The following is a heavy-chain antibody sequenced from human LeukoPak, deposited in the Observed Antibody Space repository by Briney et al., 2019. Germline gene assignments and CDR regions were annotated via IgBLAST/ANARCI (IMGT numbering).Heavy chain of an antibody. D-gene: IGHD3-9*01. CDR3: ARDYYDILTGHNHYYYYYGMDV. V-gene: IGHV3-30*04. J-gene: IGHJ6*02. CDR1: GFTFSSYA. CDR2: ISYDGSNK. Sequence: GRSLRLSCAASGFTFSSYAMHWVRQAPGKGLEWVAVISYDGSNKYYADSVKGRFTISRDNSENTLYLQMNSLRAEDTAVYYCARDYYDILTGHNHYYYYYGMDVWGQGTTVTVSS.